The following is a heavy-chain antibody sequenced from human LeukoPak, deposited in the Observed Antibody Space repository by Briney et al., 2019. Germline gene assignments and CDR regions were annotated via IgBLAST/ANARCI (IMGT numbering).Heavy chain of an antibody. D-gene: IGHD3-16*01. Sequence: GGSLRLSCAASGFTFSSYAMSWVRQAPGKGLEWVSAISGSGGSTYYADSVKGRFTISRDNAKNSLYLQMNSLRAEDTAVYYCARAYHYDPFDIWGQGTMVTVSS. CDR2: ISGSGGST. CDR1: GFTFSSYA. J-gene: IGHJ3*02. V-gene: IGHV3-23*01. CDR3: ARAYHYDPFDI.